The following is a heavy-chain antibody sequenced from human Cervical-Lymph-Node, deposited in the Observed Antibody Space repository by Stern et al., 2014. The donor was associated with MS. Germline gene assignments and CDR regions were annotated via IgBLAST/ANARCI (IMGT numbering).Heavy chain of an antibody. CDR3: TRVQRERRALDHFDP. CDR2: IKPNSGTT. J-gene: IGHJ5*02. D-gene: IGHD1-1*01. Sequence: QVQLVESGAEVKKPGASVNVSCEASGYSFTTHYMHWIRQAPGEGLEWVGMIKPNSGTTSYARQFQGRVIITRDTSTGTIYMELSGLRSEDTALYFCTRVQRERRALDHFDPWGQGTLVTVSS. CDR1: GYSFTTHY. V-gene: IGHV1-46*03.